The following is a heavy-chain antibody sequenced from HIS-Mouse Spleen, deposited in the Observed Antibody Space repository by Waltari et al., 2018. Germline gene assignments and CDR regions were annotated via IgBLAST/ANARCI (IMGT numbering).Heavy chain of an antibody. J-gene: IGHJ2*01. CDR2: IYYGVST. V-gene: IGHV4-39*07. CDR1: GGSISSSSYY. Sequence: QLQLQESGPGLVKPSETLSLTCTVSGGSISSSSYYWGWIRQHPGKGMEWIGRIYYGVSTYSNPSLKSRVTISVDTSKNQFSLTLSSVTAADTAVYYCAREIPYSSSWYDWYFDLWGRGTLVTVSS. D-gene: IGHD6-13*01. CDR3: AREIPYSSSWYDWYFDL.